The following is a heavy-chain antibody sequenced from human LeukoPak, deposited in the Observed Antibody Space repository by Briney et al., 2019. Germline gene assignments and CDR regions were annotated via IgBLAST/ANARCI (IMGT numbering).Heavy chain of an antibody. V-gene: IGHV3-30*03. CDR3: ARLSTYYYGSGLDY. Sequence: GGSLRLSCSASGFTFSSYGMNWVRQAPGKGLEWVAVISYDGSNKYYADSVKGRFTISRDSSKNTLYLQMNSLRAEDTAVYYCARLSTYYYGSGLDYWGQGTLVTVSS. CDR2: ISYDGSNK. D-gene: IGHD3-10*01. J-gene: IGHJ4*02. CDR1: GFTFSSYG.